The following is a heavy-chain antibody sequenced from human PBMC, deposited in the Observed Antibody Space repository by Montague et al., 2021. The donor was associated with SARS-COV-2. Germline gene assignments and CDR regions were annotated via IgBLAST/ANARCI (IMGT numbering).Heavy chain of an antibody. CDR1: GGSISSGYYY. D-gene: IGHD5-18*01. CDR2: IYRSGSP. CDR3: SRGVDTGVVTVIGGFDP. Sequence: TLSLTCTVSGGSISSGYYYWSWIRLPAGKGLEWIGRIYRSGSPNYNPSLESRVVLSVDTSRNQFSMKMTSVTAADTAMYYCSRGVDTGVVTVIGGFDPWGQGTLVIVSS. V-gene: IGHV4-61*02. J-gene: IGHJ4*01.